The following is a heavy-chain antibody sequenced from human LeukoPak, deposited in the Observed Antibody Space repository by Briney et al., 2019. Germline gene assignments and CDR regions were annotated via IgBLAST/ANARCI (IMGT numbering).Heavy chain of an antibody. Sequence: GGSLRLSCAASGFTFSSYAMSWVRQAPGKGLEWVSAISGSGGSTYYADSVKGRFTISRDNSKNTLYLQMNSLRAEDTAVYYCAKSYQHCSGGSCYGAYFDYWGQGTLVTVSS. CDR2: ISGSGGST. CDR1: GFTFSSYA. D-gene: IGHD2-15*01. V-gene: IGHV3-23*01. CDR3: AKSYQHCSGGSCYGAYFDY. J-gene: IGHJ4*02.